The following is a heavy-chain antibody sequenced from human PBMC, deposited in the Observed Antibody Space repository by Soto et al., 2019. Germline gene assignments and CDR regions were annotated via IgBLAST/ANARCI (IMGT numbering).Heavy chain of an antibody. J-gene: IGHJ6*02. CDR2: ISPHTGGT. CDR3: ARPDEGGYHTDHHYYYALDV. Sequence: ASVKVSCKASGYTFNRYYMHWVRQAPGPGLEWMGWISPHTGGTTYAQKFHNRVTISADESTSTAHLELSSLIPDDTAIYYCARPDEGGYHTDHHYYYALDVWGQGTAVTVSS. V-gene: IGHV1-2*02. D-gene: IGHD3-16*02. CDR1: GYTFNRYY.